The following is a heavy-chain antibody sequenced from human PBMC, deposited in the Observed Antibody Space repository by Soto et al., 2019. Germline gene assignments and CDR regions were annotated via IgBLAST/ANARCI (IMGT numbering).Heavy chain of an antibody. CDR3: AKDLYYYDFSLDDS. J-gene: IGHJ5*02. CDR2: VSYDGSIE. CDR1: GFTFSSYA. V-gene: IGHV3-30*04. D-gene: IGHD3-16*01. Sequence: GGSLRLSCTGSGFTFSSYAMHWVRLAPGKGLEWVAVVSYDGSIENYADSVRGRFTISRDNSKNTVFLQTNSLRVEDTAVYYCAKDLYYYDFSLDDSWGQGTLVTVSS.